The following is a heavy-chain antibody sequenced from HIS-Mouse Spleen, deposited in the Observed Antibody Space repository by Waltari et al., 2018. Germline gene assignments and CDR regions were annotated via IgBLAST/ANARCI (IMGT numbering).Heavy chain of an antibody. CDR1: GYTFTGSY. D-gene: IGHD6-13*01. CDR2: INPNSGGT. V-gene: IGHV1-2*02. Sequence: QVQLVQSGAEVKKPGASVKVSCQASGYTFTGSYIHCVRQAPGQGLEWMGWINPNSGGTNYAQKFQGRVTMTRDTSISTAYMELSRLRSDDTAVYYCARGYLAAGNFDYWGQGTLVTVSS. J-gene: IGHJ4*02. CDR3: ARGYLAAGNFDY.